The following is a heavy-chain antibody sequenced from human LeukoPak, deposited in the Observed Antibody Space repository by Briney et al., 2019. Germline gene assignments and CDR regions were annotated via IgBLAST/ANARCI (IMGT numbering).Heavy chain of an antibody. D-gene: IGHD2-2*02. V-gene: IGHV1-69*13. Sequence: SVKVSCKASGSTFSSYAISWVRQAPGQGLEWMGGIIPIFGTANYAQKFQGRVTITADESTSTAYMELSSLRSEDTAVYYCAGGADVGLYTFDYWGQGTLVTVSS. J-gene: IGHJ4*02. CDR3: AGGADVGLYTFDY. CDR2: IIPIFGTA. CDR1: GSTFSSYA.